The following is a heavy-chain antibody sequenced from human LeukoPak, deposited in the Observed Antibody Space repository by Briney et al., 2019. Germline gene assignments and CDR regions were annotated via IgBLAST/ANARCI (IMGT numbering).Heavy chain of an antibody. CDR1: GFTFSSYA. D-gene: IGHD3-16*02. Sequence: GGSLRLSCAASGFTFSSYAMSWVRHAPGKGLEWVSAISGSGGSTYYADSVKGRFTISRDNSKNTLYLQMNSLRAEDTAVYYCAKGPVDDYVWGSYHFDYWGQGTLVTVSS. CDR2: ISGSGGST. V-gene: IGHV3-23*01. J-gene: IGHJ4*02. CDR3: AKGPVDDYVWGSYHFDY.